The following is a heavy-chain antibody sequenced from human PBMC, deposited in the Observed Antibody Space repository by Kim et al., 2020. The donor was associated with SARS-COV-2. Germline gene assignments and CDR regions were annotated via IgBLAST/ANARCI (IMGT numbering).Heavy chain of an antibody. CDR3: ARDFSYYDSSGYYYLPDY. J-gene: IGHJ4*02. CDR2: ISSSSSYI. D-gene: IGHD3-22*01. Sequence: GGSLRLSCAASGFTFSSYSMNWVRQAPGKGLEWVSSISSSSSYIYYADSVKGRFTISRDNAKNSLYLQMNSLRAEDTAVYYCARDFSYYDSSGYYYLPDYWGQGTLVTVSS. V-gene: IGHV3-21*01. CDR1: GFTFSSYS.